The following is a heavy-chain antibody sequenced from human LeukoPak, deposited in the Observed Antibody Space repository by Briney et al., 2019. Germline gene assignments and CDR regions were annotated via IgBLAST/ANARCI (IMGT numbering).Heavy chain of an antibody. D-gene: IGHD5-24*01. V-gene: IGHV3-30*02. Sequence: PGGSLRLSCAASGFSFRNFGMHWVRQAPGKGLEWVAFIRVDGRNKYYADSVKGRLTISRDNSKNTLSLQMNSVRPEDTAVYYSYASDYAYNLRNDPWGQGTLVTVSS. J-gene: IGHJ5*02. CDR3: YASDYAYNLRNDP. CDR2: IRVDGRNK. CDR1: GFSFRNFG.